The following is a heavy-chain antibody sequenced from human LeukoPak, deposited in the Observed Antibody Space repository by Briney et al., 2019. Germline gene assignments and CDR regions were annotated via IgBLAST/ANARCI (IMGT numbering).Heavy chain of an antibody. CDR3: ARRSKYYGMDV. V-gene: IGHV4-59*01. Sequence: SETLSLTCTVSGGSISSYYWSWIRQPPGKGLEWIGYIYYSGSTNYNPSLKSRVTISVDTSKNQFSLKLSSVTAADTAVYYCARRSKYYGMDVWGQGTTVTVSS. J-gene: IGHJ6*02. CDR2: IYYSGST. D-gene: IGHD2-2*01. CDR1: GGSISSYY.